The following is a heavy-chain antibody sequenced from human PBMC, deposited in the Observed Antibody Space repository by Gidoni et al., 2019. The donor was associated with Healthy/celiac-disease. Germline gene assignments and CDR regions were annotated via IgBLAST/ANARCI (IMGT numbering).Heavy chain of an antibody. CDR3: ARTVISGWYEDATFDAFDI. J-gene: IGHJ3*02. CDR1: GYTFTSYG. V-gene: IGHV1-18*01. CDR2: ISAYNGNT. D-gene: IGHD6-19*01. Sequence: QVQLVQSGAEVKKPGASVKVSCKASGYTFTSYGISWVRQAPGQGLEWMGWISAYNGNTNYAQKLQGRVTMTTDTSTSTAYMELRSLRSDDTAVYYCARTVISGWYEDATFDAFDIWGQGTMVTVSS.